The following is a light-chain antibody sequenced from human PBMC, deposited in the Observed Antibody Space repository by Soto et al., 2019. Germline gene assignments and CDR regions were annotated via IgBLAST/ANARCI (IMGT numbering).Light chain of an antibody. CDR3: QLCYTAPLP. CDR1: QSVLYSSNNKNY. V-gene: IGKV4-1*01. J-gene: IGKJ4*01. Sequence: DIVMTQSPDYLAVSLGERATINCKSSQSVLYSSNNKNYLAWYQQKPGQPPKLLIYWASNRESGVHDRFSGSGSGTDVTLTISSLQADYVAVDYCQLCYTAPLPFGGGPKVELK. CDR2: WAS.